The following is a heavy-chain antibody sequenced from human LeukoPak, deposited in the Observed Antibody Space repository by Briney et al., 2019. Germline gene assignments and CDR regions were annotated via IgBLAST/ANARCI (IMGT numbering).Heavy chain of an antibody. CDR1: GFTFSNYG. D-gene: IGHD5-18*01. J-gene: IGHJ4*02. Sequence: GGSLRLSCAASGFTFSNYGMHWVRQAPGKGLEWVAVISYDGSNKNYVDSVKGRFTISRDNSKNTLYLQMSSLRGEDTAVYYCAKDHLAGYSYGGYYFDYWGQGALVTVSS. CDR2: ISYDGSNK. CDR3: AKDHLAGYSYGGYYFDY. V-gene: IGHV3-30*18.